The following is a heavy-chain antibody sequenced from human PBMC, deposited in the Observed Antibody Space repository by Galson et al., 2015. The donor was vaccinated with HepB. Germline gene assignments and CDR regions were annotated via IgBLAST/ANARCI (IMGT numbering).Heavy chain of an antibody. Sequence: QSGAEVKKPGESLKISCKGSGYIFTNYWIGWVRQMPGKGPEWMGIIYPGDSETRYSQSFQGQVTISADKTISTAYLQWSSLKASDIALYYCARWHPLTNNAFDIWGQETMVTVSS. V-gene: IGHV5-51*01. CDR2: IYPGDSET. CDR3: ARWHPLTNNAFDI. J-gene: IGHJ3*02. CDR1: GYIFTNYW. D-gene: IGHD4-11*01.